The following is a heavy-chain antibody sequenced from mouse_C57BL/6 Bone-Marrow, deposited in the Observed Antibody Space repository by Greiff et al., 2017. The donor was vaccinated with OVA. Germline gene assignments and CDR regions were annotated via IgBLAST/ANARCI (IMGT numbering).Heavy chain of an antibody. J-gene: IGHJ3*01. V-gene: IGHV1-54*01. CDR2: INPGRGGT. CDR1: GYAFTHYL. D-gene: IGHD4-1*01. CDR3: ARANGDRVPFAY. Sequence: VQLQQSGAELVRPGTSVKVSCKASGYAFTHYLIEWVKQRPGQGLEWIGVINPGRGGTNYNEKFKGKATLTADKSSSTAYMQLSSLTSEDSAVYFCARANGDRVPFAYWGQGTLVTVAA.